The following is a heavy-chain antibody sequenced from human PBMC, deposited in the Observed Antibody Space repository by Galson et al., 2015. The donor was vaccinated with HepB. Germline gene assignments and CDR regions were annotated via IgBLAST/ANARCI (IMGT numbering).Heavy chain of an antibody. CDR1: GGSFSGYY. Sequence: SETLSLTCAIYGGSFSGYYWSWIRQPPGKGLEWIGEINHSGNTNYNPSLKSRVTISVDTSKNQFSLKLSSVTAADTAVYYCARVALYYYDSSAHYRGRNYYYGMDVWGQGTTVTVSS. D-gene: IGHD3-22*01. CDR2: INHSGNT. V-gene: IGHV4-34*01. CDR3: ARVALYYYDSSAHYRGRNYYYGMDV. J-gene: IGHJ6*02.